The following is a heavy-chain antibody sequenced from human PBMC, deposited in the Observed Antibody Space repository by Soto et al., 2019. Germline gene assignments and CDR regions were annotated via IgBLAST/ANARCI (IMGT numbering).Heavy chain of an antibody. CDR3: ANSVVVGLFDY. D-gene: IGHD3-22*01. J-gene: IGHJ4*02. V-gene: IGHV1-69*13. CDR1: GGTFSSYA. CDR2: IIPIFGTA. Sequence: SVKVSCKASGGTFSSYAISWVRQAPGQGLEWMGGIIPIFGTANYAQKFQGRVTITADESTGTAYMELSSLRSEDTAVYYCANSVVVGLFDYWGQGTLVTVSS.